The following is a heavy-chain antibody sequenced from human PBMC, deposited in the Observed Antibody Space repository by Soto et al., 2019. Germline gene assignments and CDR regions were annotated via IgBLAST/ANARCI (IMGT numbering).Heavy chain of an antibody. V-gene: IGHV4-34*01. CDR2: INHSGST. CDR1: GGSFSGYY. Sequence: PSETLSLTCAVYGGSFSGYYWSWIRQPPGKGLEWIGEINHSGSTNYNPSLKSRVTISVDTSKNQFSLKLSSVTAADTAVYYCARGGLGIAAAGIGYYFDYCGQGTLVTVSS. J-gene: IGHJ4*02. CDR3: ARGGLGIAAAGIGYYFDY. D-gene: IGHD6-13*01.